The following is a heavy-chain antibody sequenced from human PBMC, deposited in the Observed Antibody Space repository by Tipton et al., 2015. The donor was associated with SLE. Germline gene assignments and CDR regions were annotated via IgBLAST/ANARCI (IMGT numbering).Heavy chain of an antibody. Sequence: SLRLSCAASGFTFSSYAMHWVRQAPGKGLEWVAVISYDGSNKYYADSVKGRFTISRDNSKNTLYLQMNSLRAEDTAVYYCALLPNGYSSSLDGFDIWGQGTMVTVSS. CDR2: ISYDGSNK. D-gene: IGHD6-13*01. CDR3: ALLPNGYSSSLDGFDI. J-gene: IGHJ3*02. CDR1: GFTFSSYA. V-gene: IGHV3-30-3*01.